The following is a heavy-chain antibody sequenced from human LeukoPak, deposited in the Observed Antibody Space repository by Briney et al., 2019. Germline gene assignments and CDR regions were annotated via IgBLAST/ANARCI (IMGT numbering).Heavy chain of an antibody. J-gene: IGHJ4*02. CDR2: INHSGGT. CDR3: ARGSTKGGRGVSDY. CDR1: GGSFSGYY. V-gene: IGHV4-34*01. Sequence: SETLSLTCAVYGGSFSGYYWSWIRQPPGKGLEWIGEINHSGGTNYNPSLKSRVTISVDTSKNQFSLKLSSVTAADTAVYYCARGSTKGGRGVSDYWGQGTLVTVSS. D-gene: IGHD3-10*01.